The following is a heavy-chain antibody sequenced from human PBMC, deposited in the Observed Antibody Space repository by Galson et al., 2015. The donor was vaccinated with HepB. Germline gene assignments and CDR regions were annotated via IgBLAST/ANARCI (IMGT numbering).Heavy chain of an antibody. CDR2: IIPIFGTA. Sequence: SVKVSCKASGGTFSSYAISWVRQAPGQGLEWMGGIIPIFGTANYAQKFQGRVTITADESTSTAYMELSSLRSEDTAVYYCATPGDCSSTSCSGANYYYYGMDVWGQGTTVTVSS. D-gene: IGHD2-2*03. CDR1: GGTFSSYA. CDR3: ATPGDCSSTSCSGANYYYYGMDV. J-gene: IGHJ6*02. V-gene: IGHV1-69*13.